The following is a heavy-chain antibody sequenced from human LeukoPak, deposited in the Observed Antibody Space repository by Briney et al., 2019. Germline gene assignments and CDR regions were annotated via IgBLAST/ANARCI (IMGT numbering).Heavy chain of an antibody. CDR1: GFTFSSYG. CDR2: IWYDGSNK. CDR3: AKFGSYYPIDAFDI. V-gene: IGHV3-33*06. J-gene: IGHJ3*02. Sequence: GGSLRLSCAASGFTFSSYGMHWVRQAPGKGLEWVAVIWYDGSNKYYADSVKGRFTISRDNSKNTLYLQMNSLRAEDTAVYYCAKFGSYYPIDAFDIWGQGTMVTVSS. D-gene: IGHD1-26*01.